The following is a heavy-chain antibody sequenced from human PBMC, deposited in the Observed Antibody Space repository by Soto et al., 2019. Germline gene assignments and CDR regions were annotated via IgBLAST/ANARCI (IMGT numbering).Heavy chain of an antibody. V-gene: IGHV4-59*01. CDR3: ARANGGSGNYYYGMDV. CDR1: GGSISSYY. D-gene: IGHD3-10*01. CDR2: IYYSGST. Sequence: PEETLSLTCTVSGGSISSYYWSWIRQPPGKGLEWIGYIYYSGSTNYNPSLKSRVTISVDTSKNQFSLKLSSVTAADTAVYYCARANGGSGNYYYGMDVWGQGTTVTVSS. J-gene: IGHJ6*02.